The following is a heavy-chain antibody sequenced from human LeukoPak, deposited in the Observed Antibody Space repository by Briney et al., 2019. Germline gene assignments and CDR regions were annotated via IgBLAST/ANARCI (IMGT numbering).Heavy chain of an antibody. CDR1: GYTFTGYY. Sequence: ASVKVSCKASGYTFTGYYMHWVRQAPGQGLEWMGWISGYNARTYYAQKFQGRVTMTTDTSTSTAYMQLRSLRSDDTAVYYCARAQGEDYYGSHWGQGTLVSVSS. V-gene: IGHV1-18*04. CDR2: ISGYNART. D-gene: IGHD3-10*01. CDR3: ARAQGEDYYGSH. J-gene: IGHJ4*02.